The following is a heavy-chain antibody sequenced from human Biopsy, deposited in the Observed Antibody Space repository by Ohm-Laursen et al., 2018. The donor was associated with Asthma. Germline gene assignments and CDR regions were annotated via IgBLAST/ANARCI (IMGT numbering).Heavy chain of an antibody. CDR2: ISKDASTQ. V-gene: IGHV3-30*01. CDR1: GFSFSNFA. CDR3: VRDGTDDAFDI. D-gene: IGHD1-1*01. J-gene: IGHJ3*02. Sequence: SLRLSCAASGFSFSNFAIHWVRQAPAKGLEWVGVISKDASTQDYADSMKGRFTMARDNSKNTLDLQMNSLREEDTAVYYCVRDGTDDAFDIWGQGTVVSVSS.